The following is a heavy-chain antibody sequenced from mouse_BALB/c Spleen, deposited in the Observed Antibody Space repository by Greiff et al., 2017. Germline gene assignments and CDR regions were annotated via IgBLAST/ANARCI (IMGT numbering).Heavy chain of an antibody. CDR2: ISSGGSYT. J-gene: IGHJ4*01. CDR3: ARDDPYAMDY. V-gene: IGHV5-9-4*01. CDR1: GFTFSSYA. Sequence: EVQLVESGGGLVKPGGSLKLSCAASGFTFSSYAMSWVRQSPEKRLEWVAEISSGGSYTYYPDTVTGRFTISRDNAKNTLYLERSSLRSEDTAMYYCARDDPYAMDYWGQGTSVTVSS.